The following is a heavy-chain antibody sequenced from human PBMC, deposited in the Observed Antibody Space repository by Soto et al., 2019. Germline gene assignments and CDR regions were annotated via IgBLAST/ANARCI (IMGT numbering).Heavy chain of an antibody. D-gene: IGHD2-21*02. CDR3: AKEPYCGGDCYSRYFQH. V-gene: IGHV3-30*18. Sequence: GGSLRLSCAASGFTFSTYGMHWVRQAPGKGLEWVAVISYDGSNKYYADSVKGRFTISRDNSKNTLYLQMNSLRAEDTAVYYCAKEPYCGGDCYSRYFQHWGQGTLVTVSS. CDR1: GFTFSTYG. CDR2: ISYDGSNK. J-gene: IGHJ1*01.